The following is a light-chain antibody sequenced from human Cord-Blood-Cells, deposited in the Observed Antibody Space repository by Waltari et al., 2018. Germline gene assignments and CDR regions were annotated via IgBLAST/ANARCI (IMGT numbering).Light chain of an antibody. Sequence: DIVMTQSPLSLPVTPGEPASISCRSSQSLLHSNGYNYLDWYLQTPGQSPQILFYLGSKRASAVPDRFSGSGSGTDFTLKISRVEAEDDGVYYCMQELQTLSLTFGGGTKVEIK. J-gene: IGKJ4*01. CDR3: MQELQTLSLT. CDR1: QSLLHSNGYNY. V-gene: IGKV2-28*01. CDR2: LGS.